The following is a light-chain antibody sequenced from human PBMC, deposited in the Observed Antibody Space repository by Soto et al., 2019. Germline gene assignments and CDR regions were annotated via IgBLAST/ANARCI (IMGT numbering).Light chain of an antibody. Sequence: EIVLTQSPATLSLSPGERATLSCRASQSVSRYLAWYQQKPGQAPRLLIYDASSRATGIPARFSGSGSGTEFTLTISSLEPEDFSVYYRQQHSNSITVGQGTRLEIK. V-gene: IGKV3-11*01. CDR2: DAS. CDR1: QSVSRY. J-gene: IGKJ5*01. CDR3: QQHSNSIT.